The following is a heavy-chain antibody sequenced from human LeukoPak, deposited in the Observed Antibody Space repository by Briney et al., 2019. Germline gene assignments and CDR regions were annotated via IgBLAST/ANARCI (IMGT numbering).Heavy chain of an antibody. Sequence: GASVKVSCKASGGTFSSYAISWVRQAPGQGLEWMGGIIPIFGTANYAQKFQGRVTITADKSTSTAYMELSSLRSEDTAVYYCARQTTRLRFLEGSHSGYYYYYMDVWGKGTTVTVSS. CDR1: GGTFSSYA. CDR3: ARQTTRLRFLEGSHSGYYYYYMDV. V-gene: IGHV1-69*06. J-gene: IGHJ6*03. D-gene: IGHD3-3*01. CDR2: IIPIFGTA.